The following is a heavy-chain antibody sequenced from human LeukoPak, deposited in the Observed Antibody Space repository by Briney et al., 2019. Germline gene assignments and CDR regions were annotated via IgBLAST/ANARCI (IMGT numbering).Heavy chain of an antibody. J-gene: IGHJ1*01. CDR2: ISYDGSNK. CDR1: GFTFISYA. Sequence: PGRSLRLSCAASGFTFISYAMHWVRQAPGKGLEWVAVISYDGSNKYYADSVKGRFTTSRDNSKNTLYLQMNSLRAEDTAVYYCASPGNYDFWSGYYLPHWGQGILVTVSS. D-gene: IGHD3-3*01. V-gene: IGHV3-30*04. CDR3: ASPGNYDFWSGYYLPH.